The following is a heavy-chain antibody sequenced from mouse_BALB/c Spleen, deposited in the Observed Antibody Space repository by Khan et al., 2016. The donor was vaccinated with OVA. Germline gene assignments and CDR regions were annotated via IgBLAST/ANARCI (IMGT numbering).Heavy chain of an antibody. J-gene: IGHJ4*01. V-gene: IGHV2-6-5*01. CDR3: AKGIWSYYYTLDY. CDR1: GFSLSDYG. CDR2: IWGGGST. Sequence: VQLQESGPGLVAPSQNLSITCTVSGFSLSDYGVSWIRQPPGKGLEWLGVIWGGGSTYYNSALNSRLSISKDNSKSQVFLKMSSLQSDDTAMFYCAKGIWSYYYTLDYWGQGTSVTVSS.